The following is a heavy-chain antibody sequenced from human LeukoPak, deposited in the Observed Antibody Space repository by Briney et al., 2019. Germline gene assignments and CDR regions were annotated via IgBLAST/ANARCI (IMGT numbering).Heavy chain of an antibody. CDR1: GFTFSSYA. CDR2: ISGSGGST. Sequence: PGGSLRLSCAASGFTFSSYAMSWVRQAPGRELEWVSAISGSGGSTYYADSVKGRFTISRDNSKNTLYLQMNSLRAEDTAVYYCAKDPWSITMVRGVDYWGQGTLVTVSS. CDR3: AKDPWSITMVRGVDY. V-gene: IGHV3-23*01. D-gene: IGHD3-10*01. J-gene: IGHJ4*02.